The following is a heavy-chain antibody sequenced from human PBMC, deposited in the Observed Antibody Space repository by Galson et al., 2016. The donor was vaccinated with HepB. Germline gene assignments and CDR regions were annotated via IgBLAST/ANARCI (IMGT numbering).Heavy chain of an antibody. CDR3: ARVPPPKGNFREHEGFFDY. CDR1: RFAFTNYG. J-gene: IGHJ4*03. CDR2: IWFDGSRE. V-gene: IGHV3-33*08. Sequence: SLRLSCAASRFAFTNYGMHWVRQAPGKGLAWVAFIWFDGSREYYGDSVRGRFTISKDDSDNTVYPQLNNLRLEDTAIYFCARVPPPKGNFREHEGFFDYWGQGTLVTVS.